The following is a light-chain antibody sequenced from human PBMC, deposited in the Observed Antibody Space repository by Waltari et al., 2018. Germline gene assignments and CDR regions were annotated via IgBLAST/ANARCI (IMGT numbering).Light chain of an antibody. CDR2: ELP. V-gene: IGLV2-14*01. J-gene: IGLJ2*01. CDR3: ASFTSITTVV. Sequence: QSALTQPASVSGSPGQSITIPCSGTRSDVGAYNFVSWYQQHPGHAPKVLIYELPNRPSGVSNRFSASKSGNTASLTISGLQAEDEADYYCASFTSITTVVFGGGTKLTVL. CDR1: RSDVGAYNF.